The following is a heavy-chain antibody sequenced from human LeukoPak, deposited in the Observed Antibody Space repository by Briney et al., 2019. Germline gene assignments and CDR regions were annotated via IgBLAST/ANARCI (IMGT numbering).Heavy chain of an antibody. CDR1: GGSITSGSYY. CDR3: AREHGYSSGWYSVYYYYYGMDV. J-gene: IGHJ6*02. D-gene: IGHD6-19*01. V-gene: IGHV4-61*02. Sequence: PSQTLSLTCTVSGGSITSGSYYWTWIRQPAGKGLEWIGRIYPSGSTNYNPSLKSRVTISVDTSKNQFSLRLTSVTAADTAVYYCAREHGYSSGWYSVYYYYYGMDVWGQGTTVTVSS. CDR2: IYPSGST.